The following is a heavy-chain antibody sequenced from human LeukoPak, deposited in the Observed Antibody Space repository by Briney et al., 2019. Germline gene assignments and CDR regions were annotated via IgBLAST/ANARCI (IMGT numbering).Heavy chain of an antibody. CDR1: GFTFCDYY. CDR3: ARYVDLFDF. J-gene: IGHJ4*02. CDR2: MSSGGGTI. V-gene: IGHV3-11*01. Sequence: PGGSLRLSCAASGFTFCDYYMSWVRQAPGKGREWGSYMSSGGGTIFYADSVKARFTISRDNAKDSLYLQMNNLRAEDTAVYFCARYVDLFDFWGQGTLVTVSS. D-gene: IGHD3-16*01.